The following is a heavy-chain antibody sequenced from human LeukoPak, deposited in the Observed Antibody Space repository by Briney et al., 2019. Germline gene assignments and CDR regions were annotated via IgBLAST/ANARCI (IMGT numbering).Heavy chain of an antibody. D-gene: IGHD3-10*01. CDR1: GYTFTSYD. CDR3: ARGITMVRGDILGY. CDR2: MNPNIGNT. J-gene: IGHJ4*02. V-gene: IGHV1-8*01. Sequence: SVKVSCKASGYTFTSYDINWVRQATGQGLEWRGWMNPNIGNTGSAQKFQGRVTMTRNTSISTAYIELSSLRSEDTAVYYCARGITMVRGDILGYWGQGTLVTVSS.